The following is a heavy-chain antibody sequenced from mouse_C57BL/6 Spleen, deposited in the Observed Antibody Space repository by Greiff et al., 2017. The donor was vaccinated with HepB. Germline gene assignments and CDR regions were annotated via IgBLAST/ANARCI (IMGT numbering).Heavy chain of an antibody. CDR1: GYTFTDYY. J-gene: IGHJ2*01. V-gene: IGHV1-76*01. Sequence: QVQLQQSGAELVRPGASVKLSCKASGYTFTDYYINWVKQRPGQGLEWIARIYPGSGNTYYNEKFKGKATLTAEKSSSTAYMQLSSLTSEDSAVYFCARVEGYGNFDYWGQGTTLTVSS. D-gene: IGHD2-1*01. CDR3: ARVEGYGNFDY. CDR2: IYPGSGNT.